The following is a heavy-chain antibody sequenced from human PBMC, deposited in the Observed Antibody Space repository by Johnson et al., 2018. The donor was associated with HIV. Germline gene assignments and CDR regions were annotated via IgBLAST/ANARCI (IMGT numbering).Heavy chain of an antibody. Sequence: QVQLLESGGGVVQPGRSLRLSCAASGFTFSSHGMHWVRQAPGKGLEWVAIIRYDGSNTYYADSVRGRFTLSRDISKNTVYLQMNSLRAEDTAVYYCAKDQYRKLTTVAGIWGQGTMITVSS. CDR3: AKDQYRKLTTVAGI. V-gene: IGHV3-30*02. D-gene: IGHD4-17*01. J-gene: IGHJ3*02. CDR1: GFTFSSHG. CDR2: IRYDGSNT.